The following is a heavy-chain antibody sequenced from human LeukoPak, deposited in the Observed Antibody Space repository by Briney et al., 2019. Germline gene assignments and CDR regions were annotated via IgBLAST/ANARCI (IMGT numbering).Heavy chain of an antibody. V-gene: IGHV1-69*05. D-gene: IGHD3-22*01. CDR3: ASLYYDSSGYSD. J-gene: IGHJ4*02. Sequence: ASVKVSCKASGGTFSSYAISWVRQAPGQGLEWMGRIIPIFGTANYAQKFQGRVTITTDESTSTAYMELSSLRSEDTAVYYCASLYYDSSGYSDWGQGTLVTVSS. CDR1: GGTFSSYA. CDR2: IIPIFGTA.